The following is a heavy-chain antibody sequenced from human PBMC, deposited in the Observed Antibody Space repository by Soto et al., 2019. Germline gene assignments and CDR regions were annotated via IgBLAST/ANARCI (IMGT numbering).Heavy chain of an antibody. D-gene: IGHD6-13*01. CDR3: ARDPYSSSWSHYGMDV. Sequence: SETLSLTCAISGDSVSSSSVTWNWIRQSPSRGLEWLGRTYYRSKWYNDYAVSVKSRITINPDTSKNQFSLQLNSVTPEDTAVYYCARDPYSSSWSHYGMDVWGQGTTVTVSS. CDR1: GDSVSSSSVT. J-gene: IGHJ6*02. CDR2: TYYRSKWYN. V-gene: IGHV6-1*01.